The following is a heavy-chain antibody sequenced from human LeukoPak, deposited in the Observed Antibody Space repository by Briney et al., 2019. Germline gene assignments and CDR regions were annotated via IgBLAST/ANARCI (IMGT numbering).Heavy chain of an antibody. J-gene: IGHJ4*02. CDR3: AKDRVAVTTVFDY. CDR2: ISGSGGST. V-gene: IGHV3-23*01. CDR1: GFTFSSYA. Sequence: GGSLRLSCAATGFTFSSYAMSWVRQAPGKGLEWVSAISGSGGSTYYADSVKGRFTISRDNSKNTLYLQMNSLRAEDTAVYYCAKDRVAVTTVFDYWGQGTLVTVSS. D-gene: IGHD4-17*01.